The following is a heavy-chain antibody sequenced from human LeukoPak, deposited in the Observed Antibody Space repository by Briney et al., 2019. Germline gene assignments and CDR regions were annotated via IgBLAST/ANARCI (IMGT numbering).Heavy chain of an antibody. D-gene: IGHD3-22*01. CDR2: IKQDGSEK. Sequence: PGGSLRLSCAASGFTFSSYWMSWVRQAPGKGLEWVANIKQDGSEKYYVDSVKGRFTISRDNAKNSLYLQMNSLRAEDTAVYYCARDNYYDSSGYYRGNYYYYMDVWGKGTTVTVSS. CDR3: ARDNYYDSSGYYRGNYYYYMDV. V-gene: IGHV3-7*01. J-gene: IGHJ6*03. CDR1: GFTFSSYW.